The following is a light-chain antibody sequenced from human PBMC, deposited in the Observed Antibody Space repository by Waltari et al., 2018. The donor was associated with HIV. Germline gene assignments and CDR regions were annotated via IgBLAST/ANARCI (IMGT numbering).Light chain of an antibody. Sequence: VGMTQSPATLSVCPGKGATLSCRASHSVRSHVAWEQQKPGQAPELLIYAASTRATDLPARFSRSGSGTEFTLTITSLQSEDFALYFCHQYNNWPLTFGGGTKVEIK. CDR1: HSVRSH. CDR2: AAS. CDR3: HQYNNWPLT. J-gene: IGKJ4*01. V-gene: IGKV3-15*01.